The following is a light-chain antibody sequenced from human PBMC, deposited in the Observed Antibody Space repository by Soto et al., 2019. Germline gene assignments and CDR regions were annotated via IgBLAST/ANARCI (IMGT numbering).Light chain of an antibody. V-gene: IGKV3-20*01. CDR2: GAS. CDR1: QSVSSSY. CDR3: QQYGSSPLT. Sequence: TRSPVILSVSPGVRATVSCRPSQSVSSSYLAWYQQTPGQAPRLLNYGASSRATGIPDRFSGRGSGTDFTLTISRLEPEDFAVYFCQQYGSSPLTFGGGTKVDIK. J-gene: IGKJ4*01.